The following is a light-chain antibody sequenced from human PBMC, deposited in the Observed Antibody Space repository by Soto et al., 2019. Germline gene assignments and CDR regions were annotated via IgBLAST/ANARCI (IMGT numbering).Light chain of an antibody. CDR1: HTVSSRF. J-gene: IGKJ3*01. Sequence: EIVLTQSPGTLSLSPGDRATLSCRASHTVSSRFLAWYQQKPGQAPRLLISGASDRATGIPDRFTGSGSGTDFTLTINRLEPEDFAVYYCQKYGSSPFTFGPGTKVDIK. CDR2: GAS. V-gene: IGKV3-20*01. CDR3: QKYGSSPFT.